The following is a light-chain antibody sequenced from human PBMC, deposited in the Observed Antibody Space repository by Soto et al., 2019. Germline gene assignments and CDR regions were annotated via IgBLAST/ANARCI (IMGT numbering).Light chain of an antibody. Sequence: EIVLTQSPGTLSLSPGERVTLSCRASQSVDSTYLAWYQQKPGQAPRLLIYGASSRATGIPDRFSGSGSGTDFTLTISRLEPEDFAVYYCQQYGSSWTVGQGTKVDIK. V-gene: IGKV3-20*01. CDR3: QQYGSSWT. J-gene: IGKJ1*01. CDR2: GAS. CDR1: QSVDSTY.